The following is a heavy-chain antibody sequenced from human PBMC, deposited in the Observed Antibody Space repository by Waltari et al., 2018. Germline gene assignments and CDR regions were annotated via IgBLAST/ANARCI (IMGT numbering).Heavy chain of an antibody. J-gene: IGHJ6*03. CDR2: IYTSGST. V-gene: IGHV4-61*02. CDR3: ASAADYYYYYMDV. CDR1: GGSISSGSYY. Sequence: QVQLQESGPGLVKPSQTLSLTCTAPGGSISSGSYYWSWTRQPAGKGLEWIGRIYTSGSTNYNPSLKSRVTISVDTSKNQFSLKLSSVTAADTAVYYCASAADYYYYYMDVWGKGTTVTVSS. D-gene: IGHD6-25*01.